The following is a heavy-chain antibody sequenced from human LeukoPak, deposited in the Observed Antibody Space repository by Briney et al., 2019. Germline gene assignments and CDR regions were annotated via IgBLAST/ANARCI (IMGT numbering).Heavy chain of an antibody. J-gene: IGHJ4*01. D-gene: IGHD3-22*01. V-gene: IGHV3-23*01. Sequence: GGSLSLSCAASGFTFSRCAMSWGRQAPGKGLEWVSAISSSGGNTYYADSVKGRFTISRDNSKDTLYLQMNSLRAEDTAVYYCAKGPDSSGYASSAEYWGQGTLVTVSS. CDR1: GFTFSRCA. CDR3: AKGPDSSGYASSAEY. CDR2: ISSSGGNT.